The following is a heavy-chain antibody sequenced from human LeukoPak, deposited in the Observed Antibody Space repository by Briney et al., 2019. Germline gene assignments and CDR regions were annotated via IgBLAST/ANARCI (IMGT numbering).Heavy chain of an antibody. V-gene: IGHV4-59*02. CDR3: ARGYGDNSGAFDI. Sequence: SETLSLTCTVSGGSVSSYCWSWIRQPPGKGLEWIGYFYYSGSTNYNPSLKSRVTVSVDRSKNQFSLKLSSVTAADTAVYYCARGYGDNSGAFDIWGQGTMVTVSS. CDR2: FYYSGST. CDR1: GGSVSSYC. J-gene: IGHJ3*02. D-gene: IGHD4-23*01.